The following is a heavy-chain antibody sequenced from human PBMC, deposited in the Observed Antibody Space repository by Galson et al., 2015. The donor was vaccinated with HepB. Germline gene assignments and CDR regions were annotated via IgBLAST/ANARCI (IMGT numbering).Heavy chain of an antibody. V-gene: IGHV1-3*01. CDR1: GYTFTSYA. J-gene: IGHJ4*02. Sequence: SVKVSCKASGYTFTSYAMHWVRQAPGQRLEWMGWINAGNGNTKYSQKFQGRVTITADESTSTAYMELSSLRSEDTAVYYCARDPGGYSYGNGDYWGQGTLVTVSS. CDR3: ARDPGGYSYGNGDY. D-gene: IGHD5-18*01. CDR2: INAGNGNT.